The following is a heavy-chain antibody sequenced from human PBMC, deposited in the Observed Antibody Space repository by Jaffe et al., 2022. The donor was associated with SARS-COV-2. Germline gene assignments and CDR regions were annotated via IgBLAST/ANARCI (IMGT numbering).Heavy chain of an antibody. CDR3: AREGGTGVLDDYGDYVGYYYYYMDV. J-gene: IGHJ6*03. V-gene: IGHV4-34*01. D-gene: IGHD4-17*01. CDR2: INHSGST. CDR1: GGSFSGYY. Sequence: QVQLQQWGAGLLKPSETLSLTCAVYGGSFSGYYWSWIRQPPGKGLEWIGEINHSGSTNYNPSLKSRVTISVDTSKNQFSLKLSSVTAADTAVYYCAREGGTGVLDDYGDYVGYYYYYMDVWGKGTTVTVSS.